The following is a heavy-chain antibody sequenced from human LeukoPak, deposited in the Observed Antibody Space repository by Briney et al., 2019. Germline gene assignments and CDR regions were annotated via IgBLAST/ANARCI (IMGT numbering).Heavy chain of an antibody. D-gene: IGHD6-19*01. CDR2: IYPGDSDT. Sequence: GESLKISCKGSGYSFTSYWIGWVRQMPGKGLEWMGIIYPGDSDTRYSPSFQGQVTISADKSISTAYLQWSSLEASDTAMYYCARPGSMAGYYFDYWGQGSLVTVSS. V-gene: IGHV5-51*01. CDR1: GYSFTSYW. CDR3: ARPGSMAGYYFDY. J-gene: IGHJ4*02.